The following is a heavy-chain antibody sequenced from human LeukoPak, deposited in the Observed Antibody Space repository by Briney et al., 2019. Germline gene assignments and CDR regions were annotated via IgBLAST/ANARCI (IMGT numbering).Heavy chain of an antibody. CDR1: GFTFSSFG. D-gene: IGHD4-23*01. CDR3: ARAEGYGGELDS. Sequence: PGGSLRLSCAASGFTFSSFGMSWVRQVPGKGLEWVSSISSGAGSTYYADSVKGRFTISRENSKNRLYLQMNSLRAEDTAVYYCARAEGYGGELDSWGQGTLVTVSS. CDR2: ISSGAGST. V-gene: IGHV3-23*01. J-gene: IGHJ4*02.